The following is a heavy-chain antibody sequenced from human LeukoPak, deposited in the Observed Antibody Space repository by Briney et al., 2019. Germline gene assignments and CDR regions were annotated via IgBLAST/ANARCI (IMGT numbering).Heavy chain of an antibody. V-gene: IGHV4-59*12. CDR2: IYYSGST. Sequence: SETLSLTCTVSGGSISSYYWSWIRQPPGKGLEWIGYIYYSGSTYYNPSLKSRVTISVDTSKNQFSLKLSSVTAADTAVYYCASVPAHYMDVWGKGTTVTVSS. CDR3: ASVPAHYMDV. J-gene: IGHJ6*03. CDR1: GGSISSYY. D-gene: IGHD3-10*02.